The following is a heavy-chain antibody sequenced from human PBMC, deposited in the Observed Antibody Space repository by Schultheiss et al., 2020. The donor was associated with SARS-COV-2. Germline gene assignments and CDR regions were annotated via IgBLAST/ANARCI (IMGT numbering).Heavy chain of an antibody. V-gene: IGHV1-3*01. CDR1: GYTFTSYA. CDR3: ARETELKENNPETGYCGGDCYSYYNDY. Sequence: ASVKVSCKASGYTFTSYAMHWVRQAPGQRLEWMGWINAGNGNTKYSQKFQGRVTITRDTSTSTAYMELRSLRSDDTAVYYCARETELKENNPETGYCGGDCYSYYNDYWGQGTLVTVSS. CDR2: INAGNGNT. J-gene: IGHJ4*02. D-gene: IGHD2-21*02.